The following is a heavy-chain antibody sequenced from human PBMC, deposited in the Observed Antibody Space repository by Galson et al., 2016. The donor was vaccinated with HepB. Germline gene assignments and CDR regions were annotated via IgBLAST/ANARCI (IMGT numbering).Heavy chain of an antibody. CDR2: ISYDGSTE. V-gene: IGHV3-30*03. CDR1: GFTFSGYG. J-gene: IGHJ5*02. CDR3: TRAASYNWNLNWFDP. Sequence: SLRLSCAASGFTFSGYGMHWVRQAPGKGLEWVAVISYDGSTEYYADSVKGRFTISRDNSKNMLYLQMNSLRAEDTAVYYCTRAASYNWNLNWFDPWGQGTLVTVAS. D-gene: IGHD1-20*01.